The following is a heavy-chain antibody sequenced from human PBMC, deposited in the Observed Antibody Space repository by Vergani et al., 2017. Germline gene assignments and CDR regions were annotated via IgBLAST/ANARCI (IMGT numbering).Heavy chain of an antibody. CDR2: INPSGGHT. D-gene: IGHD2-15*01. V-gene: IGHV1-46*01. CDR3: ARERGYCSGGSCYSGYYYYYGMDV. CDR1: GYTFSNYY. Sequence: QVQVVQSGAEVKKSGASVKVSCKTSGYTFSNYYMHWVRQAPGQGLEWMGIINPSGGHTNYAQKFQGRVTMTRDTSTSTVYMELSSLRSEDTAVYYCARERGYCSGGSCYSGYYYYYGMDVWGQGTMVTVSS. J-gene: IGHJ6*02.